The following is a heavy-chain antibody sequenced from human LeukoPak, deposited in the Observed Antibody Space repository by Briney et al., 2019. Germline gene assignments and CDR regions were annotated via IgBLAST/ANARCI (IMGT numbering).Heavy chain of an antibody. CDR3: ALTPDYYGSGSFDY. Sequence: PGGSLRLSCAASGLLVNDYYMSWVRQAPGKGLEWVADIKQDGSEKYYVDSVEGRFTISRDNAKNSLYLQMNSLRAEDTAVYYCALTPDYYGSGSFDYWGQGTLVTVSS. CDR2: IKQDGSEK. CDR1: GLLVNDYY. D-gene: IGHD3-10*01. V-gene: IGHV3-7*01. J-gene: IGHJ4*02.